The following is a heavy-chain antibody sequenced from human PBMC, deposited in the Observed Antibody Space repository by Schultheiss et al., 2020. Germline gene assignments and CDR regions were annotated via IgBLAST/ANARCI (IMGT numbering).Heavy chain of an antibody. V-gene: IGHV3-66*01. D-gene: IGHD6-13*01. CDR3: ARERVTPGIAAAGTGY. CDR1: GFTVSSNY. Sequence: GGSLRLSCAGSGFTVSSNYMSWVRQAPGKGLEWVSVIFGSGGTYYADSVKGRFTISRDSSKNTLYLQMNSLRAEDTALYYCARERVTPGIAAAGTGYWGRGTLVTVSS. J-gene: IGHJ4*02. CDR2: IFGSGGT.